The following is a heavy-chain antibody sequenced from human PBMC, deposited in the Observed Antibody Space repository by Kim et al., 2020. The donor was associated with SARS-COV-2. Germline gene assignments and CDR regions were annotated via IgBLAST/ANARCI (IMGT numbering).Heavy chain of an antibody. V-gene: IGHV7-4-1*02. CDR2: INTNTGNP. J-gene: IGHJ6*02. CDR3: ASRSGTMTSGMDV. CDR1: GNMLSDYP. Sequence: ASVKVSCKASGNMLSDYPINWVRQAPGQGLEWMGWINTNTGNPTFAQGLTGRFGFSLDTSINTAYLQISGLEAEDSAVYYCASRSGTMTSGMDVWGQGTTVTVSS. D-gene: IGHD1-1*01.